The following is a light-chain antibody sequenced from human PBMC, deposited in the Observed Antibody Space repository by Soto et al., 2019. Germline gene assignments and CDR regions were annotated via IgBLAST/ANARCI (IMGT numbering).Light chain of an antibody. J-gene: IGKJ4*01. CDR3: QQYYMTPLT. CDR2: WAA. V-gene: IGKV4-1*01. Sequence: DIVMTQSPDSLAVSLGERATINCKSSQSVLYSTNNKNYLAWYQQKRGQATKLLIYWAATRESGVPDRFSGSGSGTDLTLTISSLQAEDVAVYHCQQYYMTPLTFGGGTKVEI. CDR1: QSVLYSTNNKNY.